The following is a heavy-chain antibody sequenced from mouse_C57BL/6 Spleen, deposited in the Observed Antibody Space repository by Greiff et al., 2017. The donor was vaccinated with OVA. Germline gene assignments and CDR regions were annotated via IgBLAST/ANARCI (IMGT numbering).Heavy chain of an antibody. CDR2: IYPGDGDT. CDR3: ARTVVATGDY. V-gene: IGHV1-82*01. Sequence: VQLQQSGPELVKPGASVKISCKASGYAFSSSWMNWVKQRPGKGLEWIGRIYPGDGDTNYNGKFKGKATLTADKSSSTAYMQLSSLPSEDSAVYFCARTVVATGDYWGQGTTLTVSS. CDR1: GYAFSSSW. J-gene: IGHJ2*01. D-gene: IGHD1-1*01.